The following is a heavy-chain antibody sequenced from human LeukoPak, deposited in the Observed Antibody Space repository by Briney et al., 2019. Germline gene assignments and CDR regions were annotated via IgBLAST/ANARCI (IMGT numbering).Heavy chain of an antibody. CDR1: VGSISSYY. Sequence: SETLSLTCTVSVGSISSYYWSWIRQPAGKGLEWIGRIYTSGSTNYNPSLKSRVTISVDTSKNQFSLKLSSVTAADTAVYYCARETYDSSGYLFDYWGQGTLVTVSS. CDR3: ARETYDSSGYLFDY. J-gene: IGHJ4*02. V-gene: IGHV4-4*07. CDR2: IYTSGST. D-gene: IGHD3-22*01.